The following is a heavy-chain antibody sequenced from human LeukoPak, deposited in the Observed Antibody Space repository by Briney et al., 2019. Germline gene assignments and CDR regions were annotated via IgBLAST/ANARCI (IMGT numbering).Heavy chain of an antibody. CDR1: GYTFTGYY. Sequence: ASVKVSCKASGYTFTGYYIHWVRQAPGQGLEWMGWINPNSGGPNYAQKFQGRVTMTRDTSISAAYMEMSRLRSDDTAVYYCAREGVTGDQYYFDYWGQGTLVTVSS. D-gene: IGHD7-27*01. V-gene: IGHV1-2*02. CDR2: INPNSGGP. CDR3: AREGVTGDQYYFDY. J-gene: IGHJ4*02.